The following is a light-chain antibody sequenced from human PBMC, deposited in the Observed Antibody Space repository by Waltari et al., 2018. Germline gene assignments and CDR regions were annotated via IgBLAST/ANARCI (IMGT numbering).Light chain of an antibody. J-gene: IGKJ4*01. CDR1: QTIRTTY. Sequence: EIVLTQSPGTLSLSPGEGATLPCRTSQTIRTTYLAWYQQKPDKAPTLLIYGTFSRTTGIPDRFTGSGSGTDFSLTISSLEPEDFATYYCQQYDISPLTFGGGTKVEIK. CDR2: GTF. V-gene: IGKV3-20*01. CDR3: QQYDISPLT.